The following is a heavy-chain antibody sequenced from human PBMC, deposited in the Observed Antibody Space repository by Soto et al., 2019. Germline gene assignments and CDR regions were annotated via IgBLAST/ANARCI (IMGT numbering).Heavy chain of an antibody. J-gene: IGHJ4*02. CDR2: ISYDGSNK. V-gene: IGHV3-30*18. CDR1: GFTFSSYG. Sequence: GGSLRLSCAASGFTFSSYGMHWVRQAPGKGLEWVAVISYDGSNKYYADSVKGRFTISRDNSKNTLYLQMNSLRAEDTAVYYCAKDGYNVYGTFDYWGQGTLVTVSS. D-gene: IGHD5-12*01. CDR3: AKDGYNVYGTFDY.